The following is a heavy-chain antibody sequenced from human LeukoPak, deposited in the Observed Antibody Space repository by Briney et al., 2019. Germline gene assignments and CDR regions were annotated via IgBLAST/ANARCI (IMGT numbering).Heavy chain of an antibody. J-gene: IGHJ4*02. V-gene: IGHV4-31*03. CDR3: ARLDSSGYYPFDY. CDR1: GGSISSGGYY. Sequence: PSQTLSLTCTVSGGSISSGGYYWSWIRQHPGTGLEWIGYIYYSGSTYYNPSLKSRVTISVDTSKNQFSLELSSVTAADTAVYYCARLDSSGYYPFDYWGQGTLVTVSS. D-gene: IGHD3-22*01. CDR2: IYYSGST.